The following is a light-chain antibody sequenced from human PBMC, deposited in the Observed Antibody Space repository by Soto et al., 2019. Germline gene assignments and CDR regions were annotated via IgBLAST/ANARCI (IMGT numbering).Light chain of an antibody. Sequence: VVVTHSPGTQSLSPGQRATLSCRASQSVMSNYVAWYHQKPGQAPRLLISGASTRAAGIPDRFSGSGSGTDFTLTIGCLEPEDCAVYYCQQYGKLPITFGQGTRLEIK. J-gene: IGKJ5*01. CDR1: QSVMSNY. V-gene: IGKV3-20*01. CDR3: QQYGKLPIT. CDR2: GAS.